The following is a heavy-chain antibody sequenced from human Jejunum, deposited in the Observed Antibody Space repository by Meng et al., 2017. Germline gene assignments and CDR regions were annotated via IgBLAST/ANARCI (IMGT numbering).Heavy chain of an antibody. Sequence: QGQLVQSGAEVKKPGSSVKVSCKASGDTFGGYYVNWVRQAPGQGLEYMGRIMPDSGYSTYVQRFQDRVTMTTDTSISTVYMELSRLTSDDTAVYYCASHQRGFDIDTAPNWGQGTLVTVSS. CDR3: ASHQRGFDIDTAPN. J-gene: IGHJ4*02. CDR2: IMPDSGYS. V-gene: IGHV1-2*06. D-gene: IGHD2-2*01. CDR1: GDTFGGYY.